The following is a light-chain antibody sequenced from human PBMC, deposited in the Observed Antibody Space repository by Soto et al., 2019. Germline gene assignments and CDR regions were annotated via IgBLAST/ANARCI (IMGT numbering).Light chain of an antibody. CDR1: QSVSSN. CDR2: GAS. V-gene: IGKV3-15*01. CDR3: QQYNHWPRT. Sequence: EIVMTQSPATLSVSPGERATLSCRASQSVSSNLAWYQQKPGQAPRLLIYGASTSATGIPARFSGRGSGTEFTLTISRLQSEDLAVYYCQQYNHWPRTFVQGTKVYIK. J-gene: IGKJ1*01.